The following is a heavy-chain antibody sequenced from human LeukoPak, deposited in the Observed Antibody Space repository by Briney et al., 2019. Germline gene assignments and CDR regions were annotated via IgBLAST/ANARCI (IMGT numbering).Heavy chain of an antibody. Sequence: PGGSLRLFCAASGFTFEDYTMYWVRQAPGKGLEWVSLISWDGGTTYYADSVKGRFTISRDNSKNSLYLQMHSLRTEDTALYYCAKEMVVAAALDYWGQGTRVTVSS. CDR1: GFTFEDYT. CDR2: ISWDGGTT. D-gene: IGHD2-15*01. V-gene: IGHV3-43*01. CDR3: AKEMVVAAALDY. J-gene: IGHJ4*02.